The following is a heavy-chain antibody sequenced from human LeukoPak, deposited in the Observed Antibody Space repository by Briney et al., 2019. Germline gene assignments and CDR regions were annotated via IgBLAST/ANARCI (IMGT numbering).Heavy chain of an antibody. Sequence: ASVKVSCKASGGTFSSYAISWVRQAPGQGLEWMGWISAYNGNTNYAQKLQGRVTMTTDTSTSTAYMELRSLRSDDTAVYYCAKASHPLAVADYWGQGTLVTVSS. J-gene: IGHJ4*02. D-gene: IGHD6-19*01. V-gene: IGHV1-18*01. CDR1: GGTFSSYA. CDR2: ISAYNGNT. CDR3: AKASHPLAVADY.